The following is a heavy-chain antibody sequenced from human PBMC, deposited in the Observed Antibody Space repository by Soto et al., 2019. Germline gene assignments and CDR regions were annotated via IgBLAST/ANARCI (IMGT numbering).Heavy chain of an antibody. CDR1: GYSISSGYY. D-gene: IGHD6-13*01. CDR3: ARWIAAAGTYFDY. CDR2: IYHSGST. Sequence: TLSLTCAVSGYSISSGYYWGWIRQPPGKGLEWIGSIYHSGSTYYNPSLKSRVTISVDTSKNQFSLKLSSVTAADTAVYYCARWIAAAGTYFDYWGQGTLVTVSS. V-gene: IGHV4-38-2*01. J-gene: IGHJ4*02.